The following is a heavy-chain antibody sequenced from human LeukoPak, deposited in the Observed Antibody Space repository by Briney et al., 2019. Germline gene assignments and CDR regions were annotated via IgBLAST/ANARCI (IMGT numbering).Heavy chain of an antibody. Sequence: SETLSLTCAVSGYSISSGYYWGWIRQPPGKGLEWIGSIYHSGSTYYNPSLKSRVTISVDTSKNKFSLKLSSVTAADTAVYYCARQGFWSGYYWSYWGQGTLVTVSS. J-gene: IGHJ4*02. CDR3: ARQGFWSGYYWSY. D-gene: IGHD3-3*01. CDR1: GYSISSGYY. CDR2: IYHSGST. V-gene: IGHV4-38-2*01.